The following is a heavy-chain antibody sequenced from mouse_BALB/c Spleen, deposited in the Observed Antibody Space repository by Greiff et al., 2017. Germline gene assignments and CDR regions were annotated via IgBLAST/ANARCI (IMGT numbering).Heavy chain of an antibody. CDR2: IRNKANGYTT. J-gene: IGHJ3*01. Sequence: EVKLVESGGGLVQPGGSLRLSCATSGFTFTDYYMSWVRQPPGKALEWLGFIRNKANGYTTEYSASVKGRFTISRDNSQSILYLQMNTLRAEDSATYDCARDGGLRESAWFAYWGQGTLVTVSA. V-gene: IGHV7-3*02. D-gene: IGHD2-2*01. CDR1: GFTFTDYY. CDR3: ARDGGLRESAWFAY.